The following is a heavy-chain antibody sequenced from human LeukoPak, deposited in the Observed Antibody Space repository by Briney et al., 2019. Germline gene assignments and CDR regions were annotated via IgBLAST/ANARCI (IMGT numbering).Heavy chain of an antibody. CDR3: ARDFSDYCSGGSCYSYWFDP. Sequence: ASVKVSCKASGYTFTGYYMHWVRQAPGQGLEWMGWINPNSGGTNYAQKFQGRVTMTRDTSISTAYMELSRLRSDDTAVYYCARDFSDYCSGGSCYSYWFDPWGQGTLVTVSS. V-gene: IGHV1-2*02. CDR2: INPNSGGT. D-gene: IGHD2-15*01. CDR1: GYTFTGYY. J-gene: IGHJ5*02.